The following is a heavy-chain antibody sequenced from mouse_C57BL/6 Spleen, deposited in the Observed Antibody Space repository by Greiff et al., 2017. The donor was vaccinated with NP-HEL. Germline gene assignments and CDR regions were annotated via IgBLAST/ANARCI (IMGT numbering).Heavy chain of an antibody. D-gene: IGHD1-1*01. CDR1: GYSITSGYY. J-gene: IGHJ3*01. CDR3: AREAYYYGSSPAWFAY. CDR2: ISYDGSN. V-gene: IGHV3-6*01. Sequence: DVKLQESGPGLVKPSQSLSLTCSVTGYSITSGYYWNWIRQFPGNKLEWMGYISYDGSNNYNPSLKNRISITRDTSKNQFFLKLNSVTTEDTATYYCAREAYYYGSSPAWFAYWGQGTLVTVSA.